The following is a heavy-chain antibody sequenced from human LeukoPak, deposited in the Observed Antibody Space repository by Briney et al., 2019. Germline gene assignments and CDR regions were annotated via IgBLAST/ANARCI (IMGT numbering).Heavy chain of an antibody. D-gene: IGHD6-13*01. CDR1: GYTFTGYY. V-gene: IGHV1-2*02. CDR2: INPNSGGT. J-gene: IGHJ5*02. CDR3: ARARYIAAADSNWFDP. Sequence: ASVKVSCKASGYTFTGYYMHWVRQAPGQGLEWMGWINPNSGGTNYAQKFQGRVTVTRDTSISTAYMELSRLRSDDTAVYYCARARYIAAADSNWFDPWGQGTLVTVSS.